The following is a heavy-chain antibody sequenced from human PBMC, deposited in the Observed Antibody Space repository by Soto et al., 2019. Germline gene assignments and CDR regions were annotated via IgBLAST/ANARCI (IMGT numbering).Heavy chain of an antibody. CDR1: GYTFSRYG. CDR2: ISGFNGNT. CDR3: ARASAYSTPWSFDN. J-gene: IGHJ4*02. V-gene: IGHV1-18*01. Sequence: QVQLVQSGAEVKKPGASVRVSCKASGYTFSRYGISWVRQAPGQVLEWMGWISGFNGNTKESEKLQGRVTLTTDTAANTAHMELRGLRSDDTAVYYCARASAYSTPWSFDNWGQGTLVTVSS. D-gene: IGHD6-13*01.